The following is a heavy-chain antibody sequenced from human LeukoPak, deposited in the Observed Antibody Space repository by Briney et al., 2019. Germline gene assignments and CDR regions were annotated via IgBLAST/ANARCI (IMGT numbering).Heavy chain of an antibody. J-gene: IGHJ5*02. CDR1: GGSITSTNW. V-gene: IGHV4-4*02. CDR3: ARGGIAARRGRWIDP. Sequence: SGTLSLTCGVSGGSITSTNWWSWVRQPPGQGLEWIGEVSLSGLTNYNPSLSSRVIMALDTSKNHLSLNLTSVTAADTAVYYCARGGIAARRGRWIDPWGQGILVTVSS. D-gene: IGHD6-6*01. CDR2: VSLSGLT.